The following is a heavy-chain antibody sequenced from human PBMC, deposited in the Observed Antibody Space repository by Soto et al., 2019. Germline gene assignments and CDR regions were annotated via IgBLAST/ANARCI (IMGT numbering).Heavy chain of an antibody. CDR2: VYYAGAT. J-gene: IGHJ6*02. D-gene: IGHD3-16*01. CDR3: ARVMGDWGTYYYYYGMDV. CDR1: GTSLNTSY. Sequence: SETLSLTCTVSGTSLNTSYWAWIRLPPGKGPEWIGYVYYAGATNYNPSLESRVTISPDTFRNQFSLKLRSVTAADTAVYYCARVMGDWGTYYYYYGMDVWGQGTTVTVSS. V-gene: IGHV4-59*01.